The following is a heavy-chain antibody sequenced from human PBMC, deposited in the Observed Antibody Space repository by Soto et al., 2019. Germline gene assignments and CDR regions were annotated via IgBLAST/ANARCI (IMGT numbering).Heavy chain of an antibody. V-gene: IGHV3-23*01. CDR2: VSVSGGTT. Sequence: PGGSLRLSCGASGFIFNNYAMSWVRQAPGKGLEWVSTVSVSGGTTYYADSLKGRFTISRDNSKKTVYLQMNRLRADDTAIYYCAKGLYYYDSSGYRPFDYWGQGTLVTVSS. J-gene: IGHJ4*02. CDR1: GFIFNNYA. CDR3: AKGLYYYDSSGYRPFDY. D-gene: IGHD3-22*01.